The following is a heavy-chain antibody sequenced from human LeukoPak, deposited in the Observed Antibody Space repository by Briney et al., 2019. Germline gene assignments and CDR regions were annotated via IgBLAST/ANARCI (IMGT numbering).Heavy chain of an antibody. CDR2: IYYSGST. V-gene: IGHV4-39*07. CDR1: GGSISSSSYY. J-gene: IGHJ4*02. Sequence: PSETLSLTCTVSGGSISSSSYYWGWIRQPPGKGLEWIGSIYYSGSTNYNPSLKSRVTISVDTSKNQFSLKLSSVTAADTAVYYCARGRGFLEWLLDYWGQGTLVTVSS. CDR3: ARGRGFLEWLLDY. D-gene: IGHD3-3*01.